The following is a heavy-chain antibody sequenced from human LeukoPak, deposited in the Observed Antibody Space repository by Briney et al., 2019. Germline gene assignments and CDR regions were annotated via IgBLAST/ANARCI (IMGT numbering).Heavy chain of an antibody. Sequence: GGSLRLSCAASGFTFSSYSMNWVRQAPGKGLEWVSSISSISSYIYYADSVKGRFTVSRDNAKNSLYLQMDSLRAEDTAVYYCARDPSGTYYPRVSGALDIRGQGTVVTVSS. CDR2: ISSISSYI. D-gene: IGHD1-26*01. J-gene: IGHJ3*02. CDR3: ARDPSGTYYPRVSGALDI. CDR1: GFTFSSYS. V-gene: IGHV3-21*01.